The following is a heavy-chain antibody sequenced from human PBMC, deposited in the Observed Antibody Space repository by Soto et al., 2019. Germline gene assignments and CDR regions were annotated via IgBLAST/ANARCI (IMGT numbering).Heavy chain of an antibody. J-gene: IGHJ4*02. V-gene: IGHV3-48*03. CDR3: ARGFPFYDFWSGSTPQSYFDY. CDR2: ISSSGSTI. Sequence: LRLSCAPSGFTFSSYEMNWVRQAPGKGLEWLSYISSSGSTIYYADSVKGRFTISRDNAKNSLYLQMNSLRAEDTAVYYCARGFPFYDFWSGSTPQSYFDYWGQGTLVTVSS. CDR1: GFTFSSYE. D-gene: IGHD3-3*01.